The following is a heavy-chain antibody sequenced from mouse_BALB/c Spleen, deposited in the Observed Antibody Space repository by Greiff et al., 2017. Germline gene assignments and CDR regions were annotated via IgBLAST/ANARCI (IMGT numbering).Heavy chain of an antibody. V-gene: IGHV5-17*02. CDR3: ARERVYYYGSYAMDY. CDR2: ISSGSSTI. J-gene: IGHJ4*01. CDR1: GFTFSSFG. Sequence: DVMLVESGGGLVQPGGSRKLSCAASGFTFSSFGMHWVRQAPEKGLEWVAYISSGSSTIYYADTVKGRFTISRDNPKNTLFLQMTSLRSEDTAMYYCARERVYYYGSYAMDYWGQGTSVTVSS. D-gene: IGHD1-1*01.